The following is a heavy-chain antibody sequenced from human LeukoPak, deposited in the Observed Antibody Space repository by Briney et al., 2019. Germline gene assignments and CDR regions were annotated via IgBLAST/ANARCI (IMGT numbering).Heavy chain of an antibody. CDR2: IIPIFGTA. CDR3: ARDHDFWSGYYTSFDY. J-gene: IGHJ4*02. CDR1: GGTFSSYA. V-gene: IGHV1-69*01. Sequence: GSSVKVSCNASGGTFSSYAISWVRQAPGQGLEWMGGIIPIFGTANYAQKFQGRVTITADESTSTAYMELSSLRSEDTAVYYCARDHDFWSGYYTSFDYWGQGTLVTVSS. D-gene: IGHD3-3*01.